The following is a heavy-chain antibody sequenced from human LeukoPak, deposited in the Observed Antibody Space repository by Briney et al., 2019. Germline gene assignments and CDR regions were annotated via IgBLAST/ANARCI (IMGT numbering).Heavy chain of an antibody. CDR2: IYTSGST. V-gene: IGHV4-4*07. J-gene: IGHJ4*02. D-gene: IGHD3-22*01. CDR3: ARHLAPSSGYLTLDY. CDR1: GGSISSYY. Sequence: SETLSLTCTVSGGSISSYYWSWIRQPAGKGLEWIGRIYTSGSTNYNPSLKSRITISVDTSKNQFSLKLSSVTAADTAVYYCARHLAPSSGYLTLDYWGQGTLVTVSS.